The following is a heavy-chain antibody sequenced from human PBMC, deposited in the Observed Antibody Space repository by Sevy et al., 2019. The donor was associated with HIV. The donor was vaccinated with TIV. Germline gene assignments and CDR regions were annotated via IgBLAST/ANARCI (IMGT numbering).Heavy chain of an antibody. CDR2: ISAYNGNT. D-gene: IGHD4-17*01. J-gene: IGHJ6*02. CDR3: ARAGSHTVTTEPDYYYYGMDV. Sequence: ASVKVSCKASGYTFTSYGISWVRQAPGQGLEWMGWISAYNGNTNYAQKLQGRVTMTTDTSTSTAYMELRSLRSDDTAVYYCARAGSHTVTTEPDYYYYGMDVWGQGTTVTVSS. CDR1: GYTFTSYG. V-gene: IGHV1-18*01.